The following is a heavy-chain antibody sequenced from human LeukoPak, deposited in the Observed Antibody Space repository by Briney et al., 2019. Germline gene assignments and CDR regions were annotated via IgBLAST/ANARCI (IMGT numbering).Heavy chain of an antibody. V-gene: IGHV3-21*01. CDR1: GFTFSSYS. J-gene: IGHJ4*02. CDR2: FSSSSSYI. CDR3: ARSPGATYYYDSSGYYYRSVGKELDY. Sequence: GGSLRLSCAASGFTFSSYSMNWVRQAPGKGLEWVSYFSSSSSYIYYPDSVKGRFTISRDNAKNSLYLQMNSLRAEDTAVYYCARSPGATYYYDSSGYYYRSVGKELDYWGQGTLVTVSS. D-gene: IGHD3-22*01.